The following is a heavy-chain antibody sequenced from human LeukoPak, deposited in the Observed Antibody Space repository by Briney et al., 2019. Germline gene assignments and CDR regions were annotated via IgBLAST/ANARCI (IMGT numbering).Heavy chain of an antibody. Sequence: ASVKVSSKVSAYTLTEIAMHWGRQAPGEGLEWMGGFDPQDRETVYAQKFQGRVTMTEDTSTDTAFMELSGLRSEDTALYYCAIIASAGTFDYWGQGALVTVSS. CDR2: FDPQDRET. CDR1: AYTLTEIA. V-gene: IGHV1-24*01. D-gene: IGHD6-13*01. CDR3: AIIASAGTFDY. J-gene: IGHJ4*02.